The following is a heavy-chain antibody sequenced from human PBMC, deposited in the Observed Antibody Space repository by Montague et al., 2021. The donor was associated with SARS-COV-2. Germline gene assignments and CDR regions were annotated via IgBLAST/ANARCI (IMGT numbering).Heavy chain of an antibody. V-gene: IGHV4-30-4*01. CDR3: ARYSSSWYSPCDY. J-gene: IGHJ4*02. CDR2: IYYSGST. D-gene: IGHD6-13*01. Sequence: IYYSGSTYYNPSLKSRVTISVDTSKNQFSLKLSSVTAADTAVYYCARYSSSWYSPCDYWGQGTLVTVYS.